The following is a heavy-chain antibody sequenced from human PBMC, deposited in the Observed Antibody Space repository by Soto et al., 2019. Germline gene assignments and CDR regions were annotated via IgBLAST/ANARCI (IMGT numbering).Heavy chain of an antibody. J-gene: IGHJ4*02. D-gene: IGHD1-7*01. CDR1: GYSISSGYY. Sequence: SETLSLTCAVSGYSISSGYYWGRIRQPPGKGLEWIGSIYHSGSTYYNPSLKSRVTISVDTSKNQFSLKLSSVTAADTAVYYCARVSGTTGYYFDYWGQGTLVTVSS. CDR3: ARVSGTTGYYFDY. V-gene: IGHV4-38-2*01. CDR2: IYHSGST.